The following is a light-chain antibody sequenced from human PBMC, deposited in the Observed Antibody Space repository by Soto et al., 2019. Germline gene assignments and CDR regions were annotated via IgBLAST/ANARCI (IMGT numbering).Light chain of an antibody. CDR3: QQRSVWPLT. J-gene: IGKJ5*01. V-gene: IGKV3-11*01. CDR2: GAS. CDR1: QSVSSN. Sequence: EIVMTQSPATLSVSPGERATLSCRASQSVSSNLAWYQKKPGQAPRLLIYGASSRAPGIPARFSGSGSGTDFTLTISRLEPEDFAVYYCQQRSVWPLTFGQGTRLEIK.